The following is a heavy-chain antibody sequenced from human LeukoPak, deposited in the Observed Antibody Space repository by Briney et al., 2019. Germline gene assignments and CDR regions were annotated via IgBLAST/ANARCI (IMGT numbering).Heavy chain of an antibody. Sequence: SVTXSCKASGYTFTSYDINWVRQAPGQGLEWMGWMNPNSGNTDYAQKFQGRFTITINTSISTAYMELSSLRSEDTAVYYCARAFGGHDEWYYFDYWGQGTLVTVSS. CDR2: MNPNSGNT. CDR3: ARAFGGHDEWYYFDY. D-gene: IGHD5-12*01. J-gene: IGHJ4*02. V-gene: IGHV1-8*03. CDR1: GYTFTSYD.